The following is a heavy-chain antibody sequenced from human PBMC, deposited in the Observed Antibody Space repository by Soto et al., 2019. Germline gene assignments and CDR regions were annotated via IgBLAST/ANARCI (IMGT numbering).Heavy chain of an antibody. V-gene: IGHV3-30*18. CDR3: AKDGGAYYYGMDF. CDR2: ISYDGINK. Sequence: QVQLVESGGGVVQPGRSLRLSCAASGFTFSSYGMHWVRQAPGKGLEWVAVISYDGINKYYADSVKGRFTISRDNSKNTMYVHMNSLRAEDTAVYYCAKDGGAYYYGMDFWGNGTTVTVSS. J-gene: IGHJ6*04. CDR1: GFTFSSYG. D-gene: IGHD3-10*01.